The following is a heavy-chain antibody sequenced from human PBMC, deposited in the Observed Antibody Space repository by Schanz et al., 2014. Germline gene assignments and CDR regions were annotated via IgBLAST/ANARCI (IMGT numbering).Heavy chain of an antibody. V-gene: IGHV3-23*04. Sequence: EVQLVESGGGVVRPGGSLRLSCAASGVTFSSYAMSWVRQAPGKGLEWVSGMSGSGSTADYADSVKGRFTISRDNSRNTLYLQMNSLRADDTAVYYCARDLLVSHYDFWSGNDYWGQGTLVTVSS. CDR3: ARDLLVSHYDFWSGNDY. CDR2: MSGSGSTA. J-gene: IGHJ4*02. CDR1: GVTFSSYA. D-gene: IGHD3-3*01.